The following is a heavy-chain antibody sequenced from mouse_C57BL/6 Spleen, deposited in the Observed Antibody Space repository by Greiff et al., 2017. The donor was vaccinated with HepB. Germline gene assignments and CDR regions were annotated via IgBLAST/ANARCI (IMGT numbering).Heavy chain of an antibody. V-gene: IGHV1-80*01. D-gene: IGHD2-5*01. CDR3: ARGGYSNSYAMDY. CDR2: IYPGDGDT. CDR1: GYAFSSYW. J-gene: IGHJ4*01. Sequence: VMLVESGAELVKPGASVKISCKASGYAFSSYWMNWVKQRPGKGLEWIGQIYPGDGDTNYNGKFKGKATLTADKSSSTAYMQLSSLTSEDSAVYFCARGGYSNSYAMDYWGQGTSVTVSS.